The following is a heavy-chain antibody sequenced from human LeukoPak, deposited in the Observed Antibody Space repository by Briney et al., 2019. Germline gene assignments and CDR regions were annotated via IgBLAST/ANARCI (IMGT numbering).Heavy chain of an antibody. J-gene: IGHJ6*04. V-gene: IGHV3-21*01. CDR3: ARLYCSNTSCYAMDV. D-gene: IGHD2-2*01. Sequence: PGGSLRLSCAASGFTFSSYSMNWVRQAPGKGLEWVSSISSDSRHIYYADSVKGRFTISRDNAKNSLYLQMNSLRAEDTALYYCARLYCSNTSCYAMDVWGKGTTVTISS. CDR2: ISSDSRHI. CDR1: GFTFSSYS.